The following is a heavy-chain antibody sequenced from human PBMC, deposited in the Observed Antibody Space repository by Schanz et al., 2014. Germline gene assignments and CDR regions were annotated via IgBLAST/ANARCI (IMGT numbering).Heavy chain of an antibody. CDR1: GFTFNNYD. Sequence: EVQLVESGGGLVQPGGSLRLSCAASGFTFNNYDMNWVRLVPGKGLECVSGISGGGGSAYYADSVKGRFTISRDNSKNTLYLQMNSLRAEDTAVYYCARGSGTFDSWGQGTLVTVSS. D-gene: IGHD3-3*01. V-gene: IGHV3-23*04. CDR3: ARGSGTFDS. CDR2: ISGGGGSA. J-gene: IGHJ4*02.